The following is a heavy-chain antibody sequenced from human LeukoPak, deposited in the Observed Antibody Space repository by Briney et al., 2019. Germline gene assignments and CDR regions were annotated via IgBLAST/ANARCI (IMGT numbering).Heavy chain of an antibody. Sequence: SETLSLTCTVSGGSISSHYWSWIRQPAGKGLEWIGRIYTSGSTNYNPSLKSRVTMSVDTSKNQFSLKLSSVTAADTAVYYCARGAANVDTAMVISWYMDVWGKGTTVTVSS. J-gene: IGHJ6*03. CDR1: GGSISSHY. CDR2: IYTSGST. CDR3: ARGAANVDTAMVISWYMDV. V-gene: IGHV4-4*07. D-gene: IGHD5-18*01.